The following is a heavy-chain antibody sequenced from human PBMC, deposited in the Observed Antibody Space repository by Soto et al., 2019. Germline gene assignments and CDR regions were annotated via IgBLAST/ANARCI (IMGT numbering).Heavy chain of an antibody. V-gene: IGHV4-34*01. Sequence: SETLSLTCAVYGGSFSGYYWSWIRQPPGKGLEWIGEINHSGSTNYNPSLKSPVTISVDTSKNQFSLKLSSVTAADTAVYYCARGGPYYYDSSGYRRLNWFDPWGQGTLVTVSS. CDR1: GGSFSGYY. CDR3: ARGGPYYYDSSGYRRLNWFDP. J-gene: IGHJ5*02. CDR2: INHSGST. D-gene: IGHD3-22*01.